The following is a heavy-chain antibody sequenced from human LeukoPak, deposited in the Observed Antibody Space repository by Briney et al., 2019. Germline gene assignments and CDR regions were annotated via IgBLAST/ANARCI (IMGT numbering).Heavy chain of an antibody. D-gene: IGHD6-19*01. J-gene: IGHJ4*02. CDR2: INASNGNT. V-gene: IGHV1-3*01. CDR1: GYTFTSYA. CDR3: GRQDGGRGWPGLSIDY. Sequence: ASVKLSCTASGYTFTSYAMHWVRQAPGQRLEWMGWINASNGNTKYSHKFQGRVTMTTDTPKSTLYLQMSSLRSDDTAVYYCGRQDGGRGWPGLSIDYWGQRALVTVSS.